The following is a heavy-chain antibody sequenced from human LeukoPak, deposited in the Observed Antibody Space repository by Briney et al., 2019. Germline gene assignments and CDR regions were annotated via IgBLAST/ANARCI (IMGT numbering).Heavy chain of an antibody. CDR1: GGSFSGYY. CDR3: ARGRRITMVRGVTNFDY. D-gene: IGHD3-10*01. V-gene: IGHV4-34*01. J-gene: IGHJ4*02. Sequence: SETLSLTCAVYGGSFSGYYWSWIRQPPGKGLEWIGEINHSGSTNYNPSLKSRVTISVDTSKNQSSLKLSSVTAADTAVYYCARGRRITMVRGVTNFDYWGQGTLVTVSS. CDR2: INHSGST.